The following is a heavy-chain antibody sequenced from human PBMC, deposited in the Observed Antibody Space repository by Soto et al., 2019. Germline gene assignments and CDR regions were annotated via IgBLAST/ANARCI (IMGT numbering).Heavy chain of an antibody. Sequence: QVQLVQSGAEVKKPGSSVKVSCQTSGGTFSSSYAITWVRQAPGQGLEWLGGIIPMFSTASYSQTFQDRVTITADKSTSTVYMEVSGLKSDDTSVYYGARGHSPSIENGYYNYYFYYGMDGWGQVTTVTVSS. CDR3: ARGHSPSIENGYYNYYFYYGMDG. V-gene: IGHV1-69*06. J-gene: IGHJ6*02. CDR1: GGTFSSSYA. CDR2: IIPMFSTA. D-gene: IGHD3-9*01.